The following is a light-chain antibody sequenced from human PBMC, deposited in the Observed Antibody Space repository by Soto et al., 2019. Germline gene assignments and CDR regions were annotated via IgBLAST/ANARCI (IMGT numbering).Light chain of an antibody. CDR2: GAS. CDR3: QKRSNRPGYT. CDR1: QGVRSY. J-gene: IGKJ2*01. Sequence: EIVLTQSPATLSLSPGERATLSCRASQGVRSYLACYQQNPAQAPRPSIYGASNRATAIPPRFSGSGSGTDFPLTISSLEPEDLAVYYCQKRSNRPGYTFGRGTKREIK. V-gene: IGKV3-11*01.